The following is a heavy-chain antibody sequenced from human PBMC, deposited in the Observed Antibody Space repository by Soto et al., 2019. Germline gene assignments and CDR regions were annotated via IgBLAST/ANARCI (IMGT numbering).Heavy chain of an antibody. J-gene: IGHJ5*02. V-gene: IGHV3-33*01. CDR1: GFTFSSYG. D-gene: IGHD3-3*01. CDR3: ARGRYYDFWSGYSHFNWFDP. Sequence: GGSLRLSCAASGFTFSSYGMHWVRQAPGKGLEWVAVIWYDGSNKYYADSVKGRFTISRDNSKNTLYLQMNSLRAEDTAVYYCARGRYYDFWSGYSHFNWFDPWGQGTLVTVSS. CDR2: IWYDGSNK.